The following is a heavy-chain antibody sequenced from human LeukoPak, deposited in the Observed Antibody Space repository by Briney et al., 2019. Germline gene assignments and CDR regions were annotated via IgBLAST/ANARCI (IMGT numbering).Heavy chain of an antibody. CDR3: ARSPVYSSSWYGFYFDY. J-gene: IGHJ4*02. V-gene: IGHV1-18*01. CDR1: GYTFTSYG. Sequence: ASVKVSCKAFGYTFTSYGISWVRQAPGQGLEWMGWINGYSGNTNYAQKFQGRVTMTRDTSTTTAYMELRSLRSDDTAVYYCARSPVYSSSWYGFYFDYWGQGNLVTVSS. CDR2: INGYSGNT. D-gene: IGHD6-13*01.